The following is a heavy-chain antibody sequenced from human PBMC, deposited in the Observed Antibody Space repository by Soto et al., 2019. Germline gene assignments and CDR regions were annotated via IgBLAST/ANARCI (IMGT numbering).Heavy chain of an antibody. CDR1: GGSISSGGYS. Sequence: SETLSLTCAVSGGSISSGGYSWSWIRQPPGKGLEWIGYIYHSGSTYYNPSLKSRVTISVDTSKNQFSLKLSSVTAADTAVYYCAGLVGAAHFDYWGQGTLVTVS. V-gene: IGHV4-30-2*05. D-gene: IGHD1-26*01. CDR2: IYHSGST. CDR3: AGLVGAAHFDY. J-gene: IGHJ4*02.